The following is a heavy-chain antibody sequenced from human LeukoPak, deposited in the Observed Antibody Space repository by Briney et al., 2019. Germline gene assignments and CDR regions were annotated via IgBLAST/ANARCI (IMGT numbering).Heavy chain of an antibody. V-gene: IGHV4-38-2*01. J-gene: IGHJ5*02. CDR2: IYHSGST. D-gene: IGHD2-2*02. CDR1: GYSISSGYY. Sequence: PSETLSLTCAVSGYSISSGYYWGWIRQPPGKGLEWIGSIYHSGSTYYNPSLKSRVTISVDTSKNQFSLKLSSVTAADTAVYYCARAAIVVVPAAISSWFDPWGQGPRSPSPQ. CDR3: ARAAIVVVPAAISSWFDP.